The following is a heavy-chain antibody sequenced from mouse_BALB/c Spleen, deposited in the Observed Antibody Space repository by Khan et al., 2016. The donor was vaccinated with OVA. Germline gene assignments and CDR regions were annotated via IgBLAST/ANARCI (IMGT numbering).Heavy chain of an antibody. CDR3: ARSGYFAWFAY. CDR2: IDPENGNI. V-gene: IGHV14-1*02. J-gene: IGHJ3*01. CDR1: GFNIKDYY. Sequence: MQLEESGAELVRPGALVKLSCKASGFNIKDYYLHWVKQRPEQGLEWIGWIDPENGNIVYDPKFQGKASITSDTSSNTAYLQLSSLTSEDTAVXYCARSGYFAWFAYWGQGTLVTVSA.